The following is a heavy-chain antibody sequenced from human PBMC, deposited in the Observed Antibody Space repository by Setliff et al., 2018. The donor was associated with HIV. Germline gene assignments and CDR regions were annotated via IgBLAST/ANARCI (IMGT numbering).Heavy chain of an antibody. D-gene: IGHD3-22*01. Sequence: ASVKVSCKASGYNFTNYYIHWVRQAPGQGLEWMGLINPSGGRTSYAQKFQGRLTMTRDTSRSTVYMELSSLSSEDTAVYYCARCYYDSSGSTDAFDIWGQGTVVTVSS. V-gene: IGHV1-46*01. J-gene: IGHJ3*02. CDR3: ARCYYDSSGSTDAFDI. CDR1: GYNFTNYY. CDR2: INPSGGRT.